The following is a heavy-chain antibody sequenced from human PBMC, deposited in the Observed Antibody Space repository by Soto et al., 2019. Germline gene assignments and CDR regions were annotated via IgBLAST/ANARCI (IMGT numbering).Heavy chain of an antibody. CDR3: AKAGGRKEFDY. CDR2: ISYDGSNK. Sequence: GGSLRLSCAASGFTFSSYGMHWVRQAPGKGLEWVAVISYDGSNKYYADSVKGRFTISRDNSKNTLYLQMNSLRAEDTAVYYCAKAGGRKEFDYWGQGTLVTVSS. V-gene: IGHV3-30*18. CDR1: GFTFSSYG. J-gene: IGHJ4*02.